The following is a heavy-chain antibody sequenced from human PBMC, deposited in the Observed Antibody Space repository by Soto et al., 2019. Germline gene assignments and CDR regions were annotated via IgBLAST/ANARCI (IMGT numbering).Heavy chain of an antibody. D-gene: IGHD3-22*01. Sequence: PGESLKISCKGSGYSFTSYWIGWVRQMPWKGLEWMGIIYPGDSDTRYSPSFQGQVTISADKSISTAYLQWSSLKASDTAMYYCARPGSYYYDSSGCWVGAFDIWGQGTMVTVSS. J-gene: IGHJ3*02. CDR1: GYSFTSYW. CDR3: ARPGSYYYDSSGCWVGAFDI. V-gene: IGHV5-51*01. CDR2: IYPGDSDT.